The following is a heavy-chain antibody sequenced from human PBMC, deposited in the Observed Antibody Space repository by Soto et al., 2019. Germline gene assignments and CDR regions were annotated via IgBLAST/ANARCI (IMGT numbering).Heavy chain of an antibody. CDR2: ISGSGGST. Sequence: EVQLLESGGGLVQPGGSLRLSCAASGFTFSSYAMSWVRQAPGKGLEWVSAISGSGGSTYYADSVKGRFTIFRDNSKNTLYLQMNSLRAEDTAVYYCAKVDTAMVTSFDYWGQGTLVTVSS. V-gene: IGHV3-23*01. CDR1: GFTFSSYA. D-gene: IGHD5-18*01. J-gene: IGHJ4*02. CDR3: AKVDTAMVTSFDY.